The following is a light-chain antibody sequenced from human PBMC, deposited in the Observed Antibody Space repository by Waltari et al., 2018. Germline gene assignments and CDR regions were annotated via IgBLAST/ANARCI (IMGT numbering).Light chain of an antibody. CDR3: QKYNNALFA. CDR1: QGISNY. V-gene: IGKV1-27*01. J-gene: IGKJ3*01. CDR2: AAS. Sequence: VTITCRASQGISNYLAWYQQQPGKVPKLLIYAASTLQSGVPSRFSGGGSGTDFTLTISSLQPEDVATYYCQKYNNALFAFGPGTKVDIK.